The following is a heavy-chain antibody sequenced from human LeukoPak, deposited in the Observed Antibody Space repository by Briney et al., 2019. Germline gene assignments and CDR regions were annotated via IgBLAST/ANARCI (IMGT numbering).Heavy chain of an antibody. Sequence: GGSLRLSCAASGFTFSSYSMNWVRQAPGKGLEWVSSISSSSSYIYYADSVKGRFTISRDNAKDSLYLQMNSLRAEDTAVYYCARDPYGGTYGAFDIWGRGTMVSISS. V-gene: IGHV3-21*01. J-gene: IGHJ3*02. CDR3: ARDPYGGTYGAFDI. CDR1: GFTFSSYS. CDR2: ISSSSSYI. D-gene: IGHD1-26*01.